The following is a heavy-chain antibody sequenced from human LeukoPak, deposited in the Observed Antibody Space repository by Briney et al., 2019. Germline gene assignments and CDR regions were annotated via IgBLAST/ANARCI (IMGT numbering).Heavy chain of an antibody. CDR3: ARGRVPAAMWFDP. CDR1: GGSFSGYY. V-gene: IGHV4-34*01. D-gene: IGHD2-2*01. J-gene: IGHJ5*02. CDR2: INHSGST. Sequence: SGTLSLTCAVYGGSFSGYYWSWIRQPPGKGLEWIGEINHSGSTNYNPSLKSRVTISVDTSKNQFSLKLSSVTAADTAVYYCARGRVPAAMWFDPWGQGTLVTVSS.